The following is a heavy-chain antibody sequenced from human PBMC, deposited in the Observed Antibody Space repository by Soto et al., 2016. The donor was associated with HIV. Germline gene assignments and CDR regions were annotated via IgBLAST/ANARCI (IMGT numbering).Heavy chain of an antibody. V-gene: IGHV4-61*01. CDR1: GVSVSSGSYY. CDR2: IDYSGST. D-gene: IGHD1-1*01. CDR3: ARVDYKYNVGSDP. Sequence: QVQLQESGPGLVKPSETLSLTCTVSGVSVSSGSYYWSWIRQPPGKGLEWIGYIDYSGSTNYNPSLKSRVTISVDTSKNQFSLKLRSVTAADTAVYYCARVDYKYNVGSDPWGQRGTLVHRLL. J-gene: IGHJ5*02.